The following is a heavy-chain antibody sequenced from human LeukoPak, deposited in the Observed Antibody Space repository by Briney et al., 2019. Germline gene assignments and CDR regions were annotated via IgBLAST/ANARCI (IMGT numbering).Heavy chain of an antibody. CDR1: GFTIGTYS. D-gene: IGHD1-1*01. CDR2: ISSGSSTK. Sequence: PGGSLRLSCAASGFTIGTYSMNWVRQAPGEGREWVSYISSGSSTKNYAESVKGRFTISRDNAKNSRYLQMNSLRAEDTAVYYCARGIWNDPYYWGQGTLVTVSS. J-gene: IGHJ4*02. V-gene: IGHV3-48*01. CDR3: ARGIWNDPYY.